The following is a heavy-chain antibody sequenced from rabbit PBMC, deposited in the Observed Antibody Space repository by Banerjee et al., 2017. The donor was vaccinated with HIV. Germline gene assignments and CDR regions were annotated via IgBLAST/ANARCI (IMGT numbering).Heavy chain of an antibody. CDR3: ARDLTGVTGWNFNL. CDR2: IGIGSGTT. CDR1: GFDLNDYYY. Sequence: QQLVESGGGLVKPGASLTLTCKASGFDLNDYYYMCWVRQAPGKGLEWIGCIGIGSGTTYYASWAKGRFTISKTSWTTVTLQMTSLTAADTATYFCARDLTGVTGWNFNLWGPGTLVTVS. V-gene: IGHV1S40*01. D-gene: IGHD7-1*01. J-gene: IGHJ4*01.